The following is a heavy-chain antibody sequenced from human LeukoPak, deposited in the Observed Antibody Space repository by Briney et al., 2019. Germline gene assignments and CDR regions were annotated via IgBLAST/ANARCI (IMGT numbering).Heavy chain of an antibody. CDR2: ISGSGGST. D-gene: IGHD2-2*01. V-gene: IGHV3-23*01. CDR3: GYQLLSRPRRGYYGMDV. CDR1: GFTFSSYA. J-gene: IGHJ6*02. Sequence: PGGSLRLSCAASGFTFSSYAMSWVRQAPGKGLEWVSAISGSGGSTYYADSVKGRFTISRDNSKNTLYLQMNSLRAEDTAVYYCGYQLLSRPRRGYYGMDVWGQGTTVTVSS.